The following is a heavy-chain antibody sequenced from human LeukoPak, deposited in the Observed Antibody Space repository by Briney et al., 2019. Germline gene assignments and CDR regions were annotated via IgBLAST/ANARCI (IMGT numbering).Heavy chain of an antibody. Sequence: EASVKVSCKASGYTFTGYYMHWVRQAPGQGLEWMGWIKPNSGGTNSAQKFQGRVTMTRDTSIRTAYMELSRLRSDDTAVYYCARPTVEDYYYMDVWGKGTTVTVSS. V-gene: IGHV1-2*02. D-gene: IGHD4-11*01. J-gene: IGHJ6*03. CDR2: IKPNSGGT. CDR3: ARPTVEDYYYMDV. CDR1: GYTFTGYY.